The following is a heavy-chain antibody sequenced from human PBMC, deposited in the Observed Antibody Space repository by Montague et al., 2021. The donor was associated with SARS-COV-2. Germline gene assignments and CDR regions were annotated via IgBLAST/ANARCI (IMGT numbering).Heavy chain of an antibody. CDR2: IYYSGST. D-gene: IGHD5-24*01. Sequence: SETLSLTCTVSGGSISSYYWSWIRQPPGKGLEWIGYIYYSGSTNYNPSSRSEGTKSVDTSKNQFSLKLSSVTAADTAVYYCARVFPRWLQFDPYFDYWGQGTLVTVSS. CDR1: GGSISSYY. J-gene: IGHJ4*02. V-gene: IGHV4-59*01. CDR3: ARVFPRWLQFDPYFDY.